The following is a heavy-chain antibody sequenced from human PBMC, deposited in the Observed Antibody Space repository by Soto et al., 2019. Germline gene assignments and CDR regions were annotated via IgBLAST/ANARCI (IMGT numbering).Heavy chain of an antibody. D-gene: IGHD3-16*02. CDR1: GFTFSNSA. J-gene: IGHJ4*02. V-gene: IGHV3-23*01. CDR3: AKVDAYIYRTEH. Sequence: EVHLLESGGGLVQPGGSLRLSCAASGFTFSNSAMTWVRQALGKGAEWVASLGRTNNTLYADSVKGRFAISRDNPQNTHYLQMNSLTAEDTAVYFCAKVDAYIYRTEHWGQGTLVTVSS. CDR2: SLGRTNNT.